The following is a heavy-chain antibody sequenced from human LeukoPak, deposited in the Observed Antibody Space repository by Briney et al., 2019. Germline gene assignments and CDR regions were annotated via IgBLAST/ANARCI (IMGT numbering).Heavy chain of an antibody. D-gene: IGHD1-26*01. CDR1: GFTFSSDA. V-gene: IGHV3-23*01. Sequence: PGGSLRLSCAASGFTFSSDAMSWVRQAPGKGLEWVSAISGSGGSTYYADSVKGRFTISRDNAKNSLYLQMNSLRAEDTAVYYCARGRIVGATTRSWFDPWGQGTLVTVSS. J-gene: IGHJ5*02. CDR3: ARGRIVGATTRSWFDP. CDR2: ISGSGGST.